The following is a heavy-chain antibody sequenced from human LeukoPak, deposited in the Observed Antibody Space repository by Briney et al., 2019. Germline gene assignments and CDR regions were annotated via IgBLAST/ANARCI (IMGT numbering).Heavy chain of an antibody. CDR1: GLTLSSYW. CDR2: IKQDGSEK. V-gene: IGHV3-7*01. D-gene: IGHD4-17*01. CDR3: AREGYGPLDF. J-gene: IGHJ4*02. Sequence: GGSLRLSCAASGLTLSSYWMSWVRQAPGKGLEWVANIKQDGSEKYYVDSVEGRFTISRDNAKNSLYLQMNSLGAEDTAVYYCAREGYGPLDFWGQGTLVTVSS.